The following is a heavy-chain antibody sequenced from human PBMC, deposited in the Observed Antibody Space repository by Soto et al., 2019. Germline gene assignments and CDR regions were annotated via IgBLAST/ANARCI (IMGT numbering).Heavy chain of an antibody. CDR3: ARPAYSSSGNYYYYGMDV. D-gene: IGHD6-6*01. Sequence: SVKVSCKASGGTFSSYAISWVRQAPGQGLEWMGGIIPIFGTANYAQKFQGRVTITADKSTSTAYMELSSLRSEDTAVYYCARPAYSSSGNYYYYGMDVWGQGTTVTVSS. V-gene: IGHV1-69*06. CDR2: IIPIFGTA. CDR1: GGTFSSYA. J-gene: IGHJ6*02.